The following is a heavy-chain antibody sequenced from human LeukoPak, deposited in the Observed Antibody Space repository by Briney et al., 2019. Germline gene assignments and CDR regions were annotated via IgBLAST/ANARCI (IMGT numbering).Heavy chain of an antibody. J-gene: IGHJ6*03. CDR2: IYYSGST. CDR3: ARQGQLVGYYYYYMDV. Sequence: SETLSLTCTVSGGSISSSSYYWGWIRQPPGKGLEWFGSIYYSGSTYYNPSLKCRVTISVDTSKNQFSLKLSSVTAADTAVYYCARQGQLVGYYYYYMDVWGKGTTVTVSS. D-gene: IGHD6-6*01. V-gene: IGHV4-39*01. CDR1: GGSISSSSYY.